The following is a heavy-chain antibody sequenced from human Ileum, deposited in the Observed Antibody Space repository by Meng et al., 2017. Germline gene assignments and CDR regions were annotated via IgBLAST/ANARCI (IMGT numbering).Heavy chain of an antibody. CDR1: GFTFDDYA. CDR3: AKSVRGISAGYYFDK. D-gene: IGHD3-16*01. J-gene: IGHJ4*02. V-gene: IGHV3-43D*04. CDR2: ISWDGESI. Sequence: GALRLSCAASGFTFDDYAMHWVRQVPGKGLEWVSLISWDGESIHYADSVRDRFTISRDNSKNSLYLQMDRLRPDDTGFYYCAKSVRGISAGYYFDKWGQGTLVTVSS.